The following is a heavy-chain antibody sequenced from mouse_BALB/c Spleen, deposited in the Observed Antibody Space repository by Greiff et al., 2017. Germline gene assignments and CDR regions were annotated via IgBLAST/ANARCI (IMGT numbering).Heavy chain of an antibody. D-gene: IGHD1-2*01. V-gene: IGHV1-87*01. CDR1: GYTFTSYW. CDR3: AREGAATHFDY. CDR2: IYPGDGDT. Sequence: QVQLQQSGAELARPGASVKLSCKASGYTFTSYWMQWVKQRPGQGLEWIGAIYPGDGDTRYTQKFKGKATLTADKSSSTAYMQLSSLASEDSAVYYCAREGAATHFDYWGQGTTLTVSS. J-gene: IGHJ2*01.